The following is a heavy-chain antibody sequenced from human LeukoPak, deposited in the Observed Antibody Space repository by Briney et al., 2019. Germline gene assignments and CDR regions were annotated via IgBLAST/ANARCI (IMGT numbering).Heavy chain of an antibody. CDR3: ARLLQTGIAARHYYFDY. CDR2: IYYSGST. CDR1: GGSISSGAYY. J-gene: IGHJ4*02. D-gene: IGHD6-6*01. V-gene: IGHV4-31*03. Sequence: SGTLSLTCTVSGGSISSGAYYWSWIRQHPGKGLEWIGYIYYSGSTYYNPSLKSRVTISVDTSKSQFSLKLSSVTAADTAVYYCARLLQTGIAARHYYFDYWGQGTLVTVSS.